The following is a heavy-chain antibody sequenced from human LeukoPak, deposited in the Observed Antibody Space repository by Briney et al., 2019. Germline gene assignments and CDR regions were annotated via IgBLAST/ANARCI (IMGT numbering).Heavy chain of an antibody. Sequence: ASVKVSCKASGYTFTNNAMNWVRQAPGQGLEWMGWINTNTGSPTYAQGFTGRFVFSLDTSVSAAYLQIFSLEAQDTAVYYCTRGLGFCSAGSCSFDSWGQGTLVTVSS. J-gene: IGHJ4*02. CDR1: GYTFTNNA. CDR3: TRGLGFCSAGSCSFDS. V-gene: IGHV7-4-1*01. D-gene: IGHD2-15*01. CDR2: INTNTGSP.